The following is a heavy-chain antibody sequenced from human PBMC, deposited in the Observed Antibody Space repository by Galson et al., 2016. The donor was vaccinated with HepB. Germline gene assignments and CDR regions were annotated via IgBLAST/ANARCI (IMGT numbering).Heavy chain of an antibody. J-gene: IGHJ4*02. D-gene: IGHD2-15*01. Sequence: SVKVSCKASGYTFTGYYMHWVRQARGQGLEWMGWINPNSGGTNYAQKFQGRVTMTRDTSITTAYMELRRLRYDDTAVYYCARGGFIGFCSGGRCYSVDYWGQGTLVTVPS. CDR1: GYTFTGYY. V-gene: IGHV1-2*02. CDR2: INPNSGGT. CDR3: ARGGFIGFCSGGRCYSVDY.